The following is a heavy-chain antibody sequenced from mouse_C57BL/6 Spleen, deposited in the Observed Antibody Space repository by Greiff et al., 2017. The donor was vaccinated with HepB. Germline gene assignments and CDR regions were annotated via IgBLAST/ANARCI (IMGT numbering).Heavy chain of an antibody. Sequence: EVQRVESGGGLVKPGGSLKLSCAASGFTFSDYGMHWVRQAPEKGLEWVAYISSGSSTIYYADTVKGRFTISRDNAKNTLFLQMTSLRSEDTAMYYCAKPYYYGSSGYFDYWGQGTTLTVSS. V-gene: IGHV5-17*01. CDR1: GFTFSDYG. CDR2: ISSGSSTI. D-gene: IGHD1-1*01. J-gene: IGHJ2*01. CDR3: AKPYYYGSSGYFDY.